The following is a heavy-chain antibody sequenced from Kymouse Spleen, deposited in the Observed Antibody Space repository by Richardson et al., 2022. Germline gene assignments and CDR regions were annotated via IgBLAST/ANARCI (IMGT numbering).Heavy chain of an antibody. V-gene: IGHV3-23*04. CDR1: GFTFSSYA. J-gene: IGHJ6*02. CDR3: AKRVDNWNSGYYYGMDV. D-gene: IGHD1-7*01. CDR2: ISGSGGST. Sequence: EVQLVESGGGLVQPGGSLRLSCAASGFTFSSYAMSWVRQAPGKGLEWVSAISGSGGSTYYADSVKGRFTISRDNSKNTLYLQMNSLRAEDTAVYYCAKRVDNWNSGYYYGMDVWGQGTTVTVSS.